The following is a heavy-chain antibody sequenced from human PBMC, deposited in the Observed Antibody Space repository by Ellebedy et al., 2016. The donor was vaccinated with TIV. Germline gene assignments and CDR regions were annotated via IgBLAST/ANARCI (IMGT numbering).Heavy chain of an antibody. Sequence: GESLKISCAASGFTFSSYAMSWVRQAPGKGLEWVSAISGSGGSTYYADSVKGRFTISRDNSKNTLYLQLNSLRADDTAVYYCARDKGAITTTLYFDYWGQGTLVTVSS. CDR2: ISGSGGST. J-gene: IGHJ4*02. CDR1: GFTFSSYA. D-gene: IGHD1-1*01. V-gene: IGHV3-23*01. CDR3: ARDKGAITTTLYFDY.